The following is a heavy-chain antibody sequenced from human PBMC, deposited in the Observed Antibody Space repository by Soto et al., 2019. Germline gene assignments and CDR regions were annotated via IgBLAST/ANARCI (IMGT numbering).Heavy chain of an antibody. V-gene: IGHV3-49*03. CDR3: ISWWGFCSSTSCFSAFLYYRAV. D-gene: IGHD2-2*01. Sequence: GGSLRLSCTASGFTFGDYAMSWFRQAPGKGLEWVGFIRSKAYGGTTEYAASVKGRFTISRDDSKSIAYLQMNSLKTENKAVNYCISWWGFCSSTSCFSAFLYYRAVGAKGTTAPVSS. CDR2: IRSKAYGGTT. J-gene: IGHJ6*03. CDR1: GFTFGDYA.